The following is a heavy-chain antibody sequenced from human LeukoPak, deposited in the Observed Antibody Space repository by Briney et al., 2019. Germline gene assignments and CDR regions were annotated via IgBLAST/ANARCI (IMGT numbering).Heavy chain of an antibody. J-gene: IGHJ4*02. CDR1: GGTFSSYA. Sequence: SVKVSCKASGGTFSSYAISWVRQAPGQGLEWMEGIIPIFGTANYAQKFQGRVTITADKSTSTAYMELSSLRSEDTAVYYCATYYDSSGYLDYWGQGTLVTVSS. CDR3: ATYYDSSGYLDY. D-gene: IGHD3-22*01. CDR2: IIPIFGTA. V-gene: IGHV1-69*06.